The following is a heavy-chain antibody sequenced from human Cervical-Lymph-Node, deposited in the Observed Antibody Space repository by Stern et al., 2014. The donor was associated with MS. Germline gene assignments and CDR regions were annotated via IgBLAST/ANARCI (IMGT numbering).Heavy chain of an antibody. D-gene: IGHD3-22*01. CDR1: GFTFSSYG. Sequence: VQLVQSGGGVVQPGRSLRLSCAASGFTFSSYGMHWVRQAPGKGLEWVAVIWYDGSNKYYADSVKGRFTISRDNSKNTLYLQMNSLRAEDTAVYYCARDRVTTTLVAFDIWGKGTMVTVSS. CDR2: IWYDGSNK. V-gene: IGHV3-33*01. CDR3: ARDRVTTTLVAFDI. J-gene: IGHJ3*02.